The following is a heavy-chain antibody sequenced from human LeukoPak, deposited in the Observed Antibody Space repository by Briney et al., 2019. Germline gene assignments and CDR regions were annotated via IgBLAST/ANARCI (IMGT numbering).Heavy chain of an antibody. CDR2: IYYSGST. V-gene: IGHV4-39*07. D-gene: IGHD3-22*01. CDR3: ARYDSSGYYSYFDY. J-gene: IGHJ4*02. Sequence: PSETLSLTCTVSGGSISSSSYYWGWIRQPPGKGLEWIGSIYYSGSTYYNPSLKSRVTISVDTSKNQFSLKLSSVTAADTVVYYCARYDSSGYYSYFDYWGQGTLVTVSS. CDR1: GGSISSSSYY.